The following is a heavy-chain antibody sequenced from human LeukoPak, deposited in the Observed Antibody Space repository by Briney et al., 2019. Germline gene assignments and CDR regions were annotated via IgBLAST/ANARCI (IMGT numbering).Heavy chain of an antibody. Sequence: SETLSLTCAVYGGSFSGYYWSWIRQPPGKGLEWIGEINHSGSTNYNPSLKSRVTISVDTSKNQFSLKLSSVTAADTAVYYCARVNPYCGGDCYPTPDNNWFDPWGQGTLVTVSS. CDR2: INHSGST. CDR3: ARVNPYCGGDCYPTPDNNWFDP. V-gene: IGHV4-34*01. J-gene: IGHJ5*02. CDR1: GGSFSGYY. D-gene: IGHD2-21*02.